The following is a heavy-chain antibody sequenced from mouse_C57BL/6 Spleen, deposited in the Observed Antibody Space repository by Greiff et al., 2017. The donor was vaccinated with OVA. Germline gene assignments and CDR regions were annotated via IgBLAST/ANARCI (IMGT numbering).Heavy chain of an antibody. CDR3: ARDQANSYFDY. V-gene: IGHV5-4*01. CDR1: GFTFSSYA. CDR2: ISDGGSYT. Sequence: EVKLMESGGGLVKPGGSLKLSCAASGFTFSSYAMSWVRQTPEKRLEWVATISDGGSYTYYPDNVKGRFTISRDNAKNHLYLQMSHLKSEDTAMYYCARDQANSYFDYWGQGTTLTVSS. D-gene: IGHD3-2*02. J-gene: IGHJ2*01.